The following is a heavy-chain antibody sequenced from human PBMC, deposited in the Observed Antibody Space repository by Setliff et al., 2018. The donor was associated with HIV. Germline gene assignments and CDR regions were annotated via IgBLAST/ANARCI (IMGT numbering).Heavy chain of an antibody. D-gene: IGHD2-8*01. CDR2: ISGSGGTK. Sequence: PGGSLRLSCAASGFTFSDYQMNWVRQAPGKGLEWISYISGSGGTKDYADSVKGRFTISRDNAKNSLYLQMNSLRAEDTAVYYCASHPSVYGPPFDYWGQGTLVTVSS. CDR1: GFTFSDYQ. J-gene: IGHJ4*02. CDR3: ASHPSVYGPPFDY. V-gene: IGHV3-48*03.